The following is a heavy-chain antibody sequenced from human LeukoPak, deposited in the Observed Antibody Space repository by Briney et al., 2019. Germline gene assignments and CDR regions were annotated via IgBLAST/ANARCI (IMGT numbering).Heavy chain of an antibody. D-gene: IGHD3-22*01. V-gene: IGHV4-59*08. CDR2: IYYSGST. CDR1: GGSMSSYY. CDR3: ARSYYYDNSGIPRWFDP. J-gene: IGHJ5*02. Sequence: PPETLSLTCTVSGGSMSSYYWSWIRQPPGKGLEGIGYIYYSGSTNYNPSLKSRVTISVDTSKNQFSLKLSSVTAADTAVYYCARSYYYDNSGIPRWFDPWGQGTLVTVSS.